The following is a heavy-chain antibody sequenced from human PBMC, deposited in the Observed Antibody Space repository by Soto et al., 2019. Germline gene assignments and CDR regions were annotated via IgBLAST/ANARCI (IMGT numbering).Heavy chain of an antibody. D-gene: IGHD3-3*01. V-gene: IGHV1-18*01. Sequence: ASVKVSCKASCFTFTSYGISRVRQAPGQRVEWMGWISAYNGNTNYAQKLQGRVTMTTDTSTSTAYMELRSLRSDDTAVYYCARDKWYYDFWSGYYWFDPWGQGTLVTVSS. CDR3: ARDKWYYDFWSGYYWFDP. CDR2: ISAYNGNT. CDR1: CFTFTSYG. J-gene: IGHJ5*02.